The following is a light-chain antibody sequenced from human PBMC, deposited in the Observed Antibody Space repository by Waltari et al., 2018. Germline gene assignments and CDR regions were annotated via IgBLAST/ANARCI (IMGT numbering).Light chain of an antibody. V-gene: IGKV3D-15*01. CDR2: GAS. CDR1: QSVSRN. Sequence: CRASQSVSRNLAWYQQKTGQAPQLLIYGASIRATCIPARFTGSGSGTDFSLTISSLEPEDFAIYFCQHYVRLPATFGQGTKVEIK. CDR3: QHYVRLPAT. J-gene: IGKJ1*01.